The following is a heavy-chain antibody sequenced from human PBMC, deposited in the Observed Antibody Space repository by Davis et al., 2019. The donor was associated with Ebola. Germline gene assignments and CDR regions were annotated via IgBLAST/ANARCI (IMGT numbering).Heavy chain of an antibody. CDR3: AGNYAKSAFDM. CDR2: MSYDGSHS. J-gene: IGHJ3*02. D-gene: IGHD3-16*01. CDR1: GFTFSNYD. V-gene: IGHV3-30*03. Sequence: GGSLRLSCAASGFTFSNYDMHWVRQAPGKGLEWVEVMSYDGSHSFYADPVKDRFTVSRDGSKSTLYLQMKSLRLEDTAVYYCAGNYAKSAFDMWGPGTMVTVSS.